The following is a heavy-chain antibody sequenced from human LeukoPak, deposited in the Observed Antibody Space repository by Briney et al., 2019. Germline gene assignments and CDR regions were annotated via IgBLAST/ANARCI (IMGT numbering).Heavy chain of an antibody. CDR3: AKGPLYCSSTSCNYYFDF. CDR1: GFTFSSYG. V-gene: IGHV3-33*06. Sequence: PGGSLRLSCAASGFTFSSYGMHWVRQAPGKGLEWVAVIWYDGSNKYYADSVKGRFTISRDNSKSTLYLQMNSLRDEDTALYSCAKGPLYCSSTSCNYYFDFWGQGTLVTVSS. D-gene: IGHD2-2*01. CDR2: IWYDGSNK. J-gene: IGHJ4*02.